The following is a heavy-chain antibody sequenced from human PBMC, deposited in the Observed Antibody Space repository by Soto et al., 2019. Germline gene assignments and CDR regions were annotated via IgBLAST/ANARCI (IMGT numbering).Heavy chain of an antibody. J-gene: IGHJ4*02. CDR1: GFTFSRYA. CDR3: AKAPKRSSWSFAYC. V-gene: IGHV3-23*01. D-gene: IGHD1-26*01. Sequence: EVQLLESGGGLVQPGGSLRLSCAASGFTFSRYAMSWVRQAPGRGLEWVSTISGSGGSTYYADSVKGRFTISRDNSKNTLYLQMNILRDEDTAVYYCAKAPKRSSWSFAYCWGQGTLVTVSS. CDR2: ISGSGGST.